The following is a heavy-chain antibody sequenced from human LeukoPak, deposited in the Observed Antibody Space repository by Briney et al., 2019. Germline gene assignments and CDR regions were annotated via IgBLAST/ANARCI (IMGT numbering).Heavy chain of an antibody. V-gene: IGHV1-69*05. Sequence: SVKVPCKASGGTFSSYAISWVRQAPGQGLEWMGRIIPIFGTANYAQKFQGRVTITTDESTSTAYMELSSLRSEDTAVYYCASHWQWEKYYFDYWGQGTLVTVSS. CDR2: IIPIFGTA. CDR1: GGTFSSYA. CDR3: ASHWQWEKYYFDY. J-gene: IGHJ4*02. D-gene: IGHD1-26*01.